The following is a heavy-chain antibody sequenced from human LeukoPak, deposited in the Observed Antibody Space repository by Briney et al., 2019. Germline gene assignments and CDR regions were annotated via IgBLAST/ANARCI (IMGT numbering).Heavy chain of an antibody. CDR2: IYYSGST. J-gene: IGHJ4*02. D-gene: IGHD4-17*01. V-gene: IGHV4-30-4*01. CDR3: ARALYSMTTVTTEYWFDY. Sequence: SQTLSLTCTVSGGSISSGDYYWSWIRQPPGKGLEWMGYIYYSGSTYYNPSLQSRVIISVDTSKNQFSLKLTSVTAADTAVYYCARALYSMTTVTTEYWFDYWDQGTLVTVSS. CDR1: GGSISSGDYY.